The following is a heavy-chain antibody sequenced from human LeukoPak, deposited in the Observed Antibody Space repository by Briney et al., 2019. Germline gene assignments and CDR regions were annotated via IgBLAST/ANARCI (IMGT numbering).Heavy chain of an antibody. CDR3: ARGWLQSSIDY. V-gene: IGHV4-59*01. Sequence: SETLSLTCTVSGGSISSYYWSWIRQPPGKGLEWIGYTYYSGSTNYNPSLKSRVTISVDTSKNQFSLKLSSVTAADTAVYYCARGWLQSSIDYWGQGTLVTVSS. J-gene: IGHJ4*02. CDR1: GGSISSYY. CDR2: TYYSGST. D-gene: IGHD5-24*01.